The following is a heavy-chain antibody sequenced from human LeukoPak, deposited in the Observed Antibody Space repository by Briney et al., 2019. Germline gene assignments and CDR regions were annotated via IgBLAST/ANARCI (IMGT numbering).Heavy chain of an antibody. Sequence: PSETLSLTCSVSGGFISSYYWTWIRQPPGKGLEWIGYIYHNGSTNYNPALNSRVTISVYTSKNQFSLRLSSVTAADTAVYYCARERYSAGGVLDWGQGILVTVSS. D-gene: IGHD3-10*01. CDR1: GGFISSYY. CDR3: ARERYSAGGVLD. CDR2: IYHNGST. J-gene: IGHJ4*02. V-gene: IGHV4-59*01.